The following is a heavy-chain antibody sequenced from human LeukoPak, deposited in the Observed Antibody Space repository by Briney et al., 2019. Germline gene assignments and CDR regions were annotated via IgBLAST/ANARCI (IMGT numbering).Heavy chain of an antibody. V-gene: IGHV1-3*01. D-gene: IGHD5-12*01. Sequence: GASVKVSCKASGYTFTSYAMHWVRQAPGQRLEWMGWINAANGNTKYSQKFQGRVTITRDTSASTAYMELSSLRSEDTAVYYCARPRGYSGYDFRREFDYWGQGTLVTVSS. J-gene: IGHJ4*02. CDR1: GYTFTSYA. CDR2: INAANGNT. CDR3: ARPRGYSGYDFRREFDY.